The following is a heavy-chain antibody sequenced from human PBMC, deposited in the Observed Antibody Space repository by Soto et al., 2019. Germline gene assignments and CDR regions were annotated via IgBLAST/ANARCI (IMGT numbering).Heavy chain of an antibody. Sequence: LRLSCAASGFTYSTYTMHWVRQTPVKGLEWVASIKKDGSDKYFVDSVKGRFTISRDNAKNSLYLQMISLTAEDTAVYYCVRGGMLGYWGQGTVVTVSS. J-gene: IGHJ4*02. V-gene: IGHV3-7*04. D-gene: IGHD3-16*01. CDR1: GFTYSTYT. CDR2: IKKDGSDK. CDR3: VRGGMLGY.